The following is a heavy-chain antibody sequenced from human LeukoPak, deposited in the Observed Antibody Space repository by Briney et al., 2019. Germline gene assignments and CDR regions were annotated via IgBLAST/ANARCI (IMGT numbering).Heavy chain of an antibody. CDR2: INSNSGGT. Sequence: ASVKVSCKASGYTFTGYYMHWVRQAPGKGLDWMGRINSNSGGTNYAQKFQGRVTMTRNTYISTAYMELSRLRSDDTAVYYCARAKVDTAMVWPDWYPIDYRGQGTLVTVSS. V-gene: IGHV1-2*06. CDR1: GYTFTGYY. D-gene: IGHD5-18*01. CDR3: ARAKVDTAMVWPDWYPIDY. J-gene: IGHJ4*02.